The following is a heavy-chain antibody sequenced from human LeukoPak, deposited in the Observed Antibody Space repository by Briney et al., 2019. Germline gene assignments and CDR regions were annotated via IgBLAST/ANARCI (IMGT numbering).Heavy chain of an antibody. V-gene: IGHV3-30-3*01. Sequence: GGSLRLSCAASGFTFSSYAMHWVRQAPGKGLEWVAVISYDGSNKYYADSVKGRFTISRDNSKNTLYLQMNSLRAEDTAVYYCARDFSGYVGSCYGMDVWGQGTTVTVSS. J-gene: IGHJ6*02. CDR2: ISYDGSNK. CDR3: ARDFSGYVGSCYGMDV. CDR1: GFTFSSYA. D-gene: IGHD5-12*01.